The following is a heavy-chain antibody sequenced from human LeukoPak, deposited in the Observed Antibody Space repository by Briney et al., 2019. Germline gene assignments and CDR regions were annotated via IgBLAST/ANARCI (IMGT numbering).Heavy chain of an antibody. J-gene: IGHJ3*02. D-gene: IGHD2-15*01. V-gene: IGHV1-8*01. CDR2: MNPNSGNT. CDR3: ARASKGGFDI. Sequence: ASVKVSCKASGYTFTSYDINWVRQATGQGLEWMGWMNPNSGNTGYAQKFQGRVTMTRDTSISTAYMELSRLRSDDTAVYYCARASKGGFDIWGQGTMVTVSS. CDR1: GYTFTSYD.